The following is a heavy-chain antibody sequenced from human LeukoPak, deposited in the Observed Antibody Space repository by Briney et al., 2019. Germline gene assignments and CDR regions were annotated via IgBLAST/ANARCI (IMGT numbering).Heavy chain of an antibody. CDR1: GYTYTNHG. J-gene: IGHJ4*02. CDR2: ISAYNRDT. Sequence: ASVKVSCKASGYTYTNHGITWVRQAPGQGLGWMGWISAYNRDTKYAQNFQGRVTFITESSTSTAYMELRSLRSDDTAVYYCARDPSNTSGWSPYFDYWGQGTLVTVSA. D-gene: IGHD6-13*01. V-gene: IGHV1-18*04. CDR3: ARDPSNTSGWSPYFDY.